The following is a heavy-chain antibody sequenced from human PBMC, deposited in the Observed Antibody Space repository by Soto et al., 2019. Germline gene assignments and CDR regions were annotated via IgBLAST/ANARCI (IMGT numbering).Heavy chain of an antibody. Sequence: SVKVSCKASGGTFSTYTITWVRQAPGQGLEWMGRIIPIIGIINYAQKFQGRVAISADKFTGTAYMELTGLRSDDTAVYYCAGDPDSHYNDSHASSYPWGQGTLVTVSS. CDR1: GGTFSTYT. CDR2: IIPIIGII. J-gene: IGHJ5*02. CDR3: AGDPDSHYNDSHASSYP. V-gene: IGHV1-69*04. D-gene: IGHD4-4*01.